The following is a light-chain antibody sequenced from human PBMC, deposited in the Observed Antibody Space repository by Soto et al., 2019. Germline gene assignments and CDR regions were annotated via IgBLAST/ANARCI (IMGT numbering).Light chain of an antibody. CDR3: HQYGYSPNT. Sequence: EIVLTQSPGTLSLSPGERAALSCRASRSVASRYLAWYQQKPGQAPRLLIYGASSRATGIPDRFSGSGSGTDFPLTSSRLEPEDFAVYHCHQYGYSPNTFGQGTKLEIK. J-gene: IGKJ2*01. CDR1: RSVASRY. CDR2: GAS. V-gene: IGKV3-20*01.